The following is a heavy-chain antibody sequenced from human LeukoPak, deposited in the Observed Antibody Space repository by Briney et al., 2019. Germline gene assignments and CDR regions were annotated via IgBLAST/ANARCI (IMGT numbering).Heavy chain of an antibody. J-gene: IGHJ4*02. D-gene: IGHD2-8*01. V-gene: IGHV3-53*01. Sequence: PGGSLRLSCAASGFTVSSNYMSWVRQAPGKGLEWVSVIYSGGSTYYADSVKGRFTISRDSSKNTLYLQMNSLRAEDTAVYYCASNGHEGYFDYWGQGTLVTVSS. CDR3: ASNGHEGYFDY. CDR2: IYSGGST. CDR1: GFTVSSNY.